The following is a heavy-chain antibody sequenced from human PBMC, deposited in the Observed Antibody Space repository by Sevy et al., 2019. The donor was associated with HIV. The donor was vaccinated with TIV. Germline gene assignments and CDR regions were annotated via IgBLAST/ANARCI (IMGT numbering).Heavy chain of an antibody. J-gene: IGHJ3*02. CDR3: ARNNCSITNCYMGDVFDI. D-gene: IGHD2-2*02. V-gene: IGHV3-21*01. CDR2: ISGISNYI. CDR1: GFTFSSYS. Sequence: GGSLRLSCAASGFTFSSYSMNWVRQAPGKGLEWVSSISGISNYIYYADSMKGRFTVSRDNARNSLYLQMNSLRAEDTAVYYCARNNCSITNCYMGDVFDIWGQGTMVTASS.